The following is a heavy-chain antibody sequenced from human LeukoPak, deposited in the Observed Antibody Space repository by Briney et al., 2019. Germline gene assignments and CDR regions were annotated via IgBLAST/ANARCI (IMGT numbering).Heavy chain of an antibody. J-gene: IGHJ5*02. CDR3: ARFGPCGGDCHPERNWFDP. CDR2: IYYSGST. D-gene: IGHD2-21*02. Sequence: SETLSLTCTVSGGSISSYYWSWIRQPPGKGLEWIGYIYYSGSTNYNPSLKSRVTISVDTSKNQFSLKLSSVTAADTAVYYCARFGPCGGDCHPERNWFDPWGQGTLVTVSS. V-gene: IGHV4-59*01. CDR1: GGSISSYY.